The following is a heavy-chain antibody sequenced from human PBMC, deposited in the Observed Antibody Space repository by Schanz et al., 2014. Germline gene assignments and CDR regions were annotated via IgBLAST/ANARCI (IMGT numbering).Heavy chain of an antibody. J-gene: IGHJ6*03. D-gene: IGHD2-2*02. V-gene: IGHV1-69*10. Sequence: QVQLVQSGAEVKKPGASVKVSCKASGYTFTSHGISWVRQAPGQGLEWMGWIIPILGIANYAQNFQGRVTITADKSTSTAYMELTSLRSEDTAVYYCAGTYCSSASCYTGYYYMDVWGKGTPVTVSS. CDR1: GYTFTSHG. CDR3: AGTYCSSASCYTGYYYMDV. CDR2: IIPILGIA.